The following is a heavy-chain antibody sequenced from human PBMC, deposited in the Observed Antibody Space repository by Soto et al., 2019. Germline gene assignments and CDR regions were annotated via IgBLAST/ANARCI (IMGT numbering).Heavy chain of an antibody. J-gene: IGHJ4*02. CDR2: ISGYNGNT. V-gene: IGHV1-18*01. CDR3: AREIYDDYDSSGFDH. CDR1: GYTFTSYG. D-gene: IGHD3-22*01. Sequence: ASVKVSCKASGYTFTSYGISWVRQAPGEGLEWMGWISGYNGNTNYAQKLQGRVTMTTDTSTSTAYMELRSLRSDDTAVYYCAREIYDDYDSSGFDHWGQGTLVTVSS.